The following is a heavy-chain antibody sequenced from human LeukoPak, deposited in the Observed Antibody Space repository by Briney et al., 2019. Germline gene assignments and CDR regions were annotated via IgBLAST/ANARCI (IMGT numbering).Heavy chain of an antibody. Sequence: ASVKVSCKASGYTFTSYDINWVRQAPGQGLEWVGWINPNSGGTNYAQKFQGRVTMTRDTSISTAYMELSRLRSDDTAVYYCAREVSRGGDAFDIWGQGTMVTVSS. CDR3: AREVSRGGDAFDI. J-gene: IGHJ3*02. D-gene: IGHD3-10*01. CDR1: GYTFTSYD. V-gene: IGHV1-2*02. CDR2: INPNSGGT.